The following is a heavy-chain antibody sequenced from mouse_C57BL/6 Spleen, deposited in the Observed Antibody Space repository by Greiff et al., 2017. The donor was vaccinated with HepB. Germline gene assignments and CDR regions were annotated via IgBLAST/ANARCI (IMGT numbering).Heavy chain of an antibody. J-gene: IGHJ2*01. CDR2: IYPGSGST. D-gene: IGHD2-5*01. CDR3: AREVYSNLGGYFDF. V-gene: IGHV1-55*01. Sequence: QVQLQQPGAELVKPGASVKMSCKASGYTFTSYWITWVKQRPGQGLEWIGDIYPGSGSTNYNEKFKSKATLTVDTSSSTAYMQLSSLTSEDSAVYYCAREVYSNLGGYFDFWGQGTTLTVSS. CDR1: GYTFTSYW.